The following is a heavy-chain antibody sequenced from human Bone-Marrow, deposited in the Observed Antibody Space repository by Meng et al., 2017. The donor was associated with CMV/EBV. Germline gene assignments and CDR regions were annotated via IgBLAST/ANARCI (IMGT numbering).Heavy chain of an antibody. D-gene: IGHD2-15*01. CDR2: IRYDGKNT. V-gene: IGHV3-30*02. Sequence: GESLKISCTSSGFTFNIYNMNWVRQAPGKGLEWVAFIRYDGKNTDYADSVKGRFTISRDNGKNTVSLQMSSLKTEDTAVYYCARPKNLGYCSGGTCSLWYFPHWGQGTLVTVSS. CDR1: GFTFNIYN. CDR3: ARPKNLGYCSGGTCSLWYFPH. J-gene: IGHJ1*01.